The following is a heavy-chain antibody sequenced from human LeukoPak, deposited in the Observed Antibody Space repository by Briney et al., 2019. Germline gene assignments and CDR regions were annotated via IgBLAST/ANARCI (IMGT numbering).Heavy chain of an antibody. Sequence: SQTLSLTCAISGDSVSSNRAAWNWIRQFPSSGLEWLGRTYYKSKWYNNYAVSVKSRITINADTSKNQFSLLLNSVTPEDTAVYYCATGDQYSHYWGQGTLVTVSS. CDR3: ATGDQYSHY. J-gene: IGHJ4*02. V-gene: IGHV6-1*01. CDR2: TYYKSKWYN. D-gene: IGHD7-27*01. CDR1: GDSVSSNRAA.